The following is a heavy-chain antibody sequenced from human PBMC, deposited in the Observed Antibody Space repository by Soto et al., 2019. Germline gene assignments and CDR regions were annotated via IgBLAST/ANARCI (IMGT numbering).Heavy chain of an antibody. CDR3: ASNTEFKMEY. Sequence: QVQLQQWGAGLLRPSETLSLTCAVFGGSFVYNWNGIRQPPGKDPEWIGEIHQSGNTTHNPSLKSRVTMSVDTSKSQFSLKLSSVTAADTAVYYCASNTEFKMEYWGQGSLVTVSS. CDR2: IHQSGNT. J-gene: IGHJ4*02. D-gene: IGHD1-1*01. V-gene: IGHV4-34*01. CDR1: GGSFVYN.